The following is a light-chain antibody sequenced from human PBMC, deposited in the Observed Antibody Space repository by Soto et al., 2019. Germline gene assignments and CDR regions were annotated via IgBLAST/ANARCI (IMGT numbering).Light chain of an antibody. V-gene: IGLV4-60*03. Sequence: QLVLTQSSSASASLGSSVKLTCTLSSGHSTYIIAWHQQQPGKAPRYLMKLEGSGSYNKGSGVPDRFSGSSSGADRYLTIPTLQSEDEADYYCETWDSDTRVFGGGTKLTVL. J-gene: IGLJ3*02. CDR2: LEGSGSY. CDR3: ETWDSDTRV. CDR1: SGHSTYI.